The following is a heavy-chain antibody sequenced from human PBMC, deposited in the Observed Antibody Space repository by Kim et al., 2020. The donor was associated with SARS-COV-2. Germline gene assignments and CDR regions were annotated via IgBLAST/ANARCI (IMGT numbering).Heavy chain of an antibody. Sequence: TYYADPVKGRFTISRNNSKNTLYLQMNSRRAEDTAVYYCAKSMWELNFDYWGQGTLVTVSS. CDR2: T. CDR3: AKSMWELNFDY. D-gene: IGHD1-26*01. V-gene: IGHV3-23*01. J-gene: IGHJ4*02.